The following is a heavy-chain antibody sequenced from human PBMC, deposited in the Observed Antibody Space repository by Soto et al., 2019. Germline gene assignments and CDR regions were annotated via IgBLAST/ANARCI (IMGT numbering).Heavy chain of an antibody. J-gene: IGHJ5*02. CDR3: ARGESWFGP. V-gene: IGHV1-18*01. CDR1: GYTFTSYG. Sequence: QVQLVQSGAEVKKPGASVKVSCKASGYTFTSYGINWVRQAPGQGLEWMGWISAYNANTHYAQKLQGRVTMTTDTFTSNANMELRSLRSDDTDVYYFARGESWFGPWGQGTLVTVSS. CDR2: ISAYNANT.